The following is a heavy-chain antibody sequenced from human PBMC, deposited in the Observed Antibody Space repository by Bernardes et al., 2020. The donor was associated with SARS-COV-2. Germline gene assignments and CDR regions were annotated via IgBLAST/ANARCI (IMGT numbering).Heavy chain of an antibody. D-gene: IGHD3-22*01. J-gene: IGHJ4*02. CDR2: IYYSGST. CDR1: GGSISSYY. V-gene: IGHV4-59*12. CDR3: AREDDSSGYHYAGPFDH. Sequence: SETLSLTCTVSGGSISSYYWSWIRQPPGKGLEWIGYIYYSGSTNYNPSLKSRVTISVDTSKNQFSLKLSSVTAADTAVYYCAREDDSSGYHYAGPFDHWGQGTLVTVTS.